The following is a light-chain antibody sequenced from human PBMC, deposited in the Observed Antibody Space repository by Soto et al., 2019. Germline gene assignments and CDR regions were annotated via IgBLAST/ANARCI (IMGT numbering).Light chain of an antibody. Sequence: QSVLTQPPSASGTPGQRVTSSCSGSNSNVETNYVYWYQQVAGTAPKLLTYSNDQRPSGVPDRFSASKSGTSASLDISGLRSEDEADYYCSANDDSLGGPVFGGGTKLTVL. J-gene: IGLJ2*01. CDR2: SND. V-gene: IGLV1-47*02. CDR3: SANDDSLGGPV. CDR1: NSNVETNY.